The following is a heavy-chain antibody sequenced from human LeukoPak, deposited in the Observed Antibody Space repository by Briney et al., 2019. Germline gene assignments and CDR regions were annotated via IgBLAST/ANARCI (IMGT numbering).Heavy chain of an antibody. V-gene: IGHV3-53*01. J-gene: IGHJ4*02. Sequence: GGSLRFSCAASGFTVSSNYMSWVRQAPGKGLEWVSVIYSGGSTYYADSVKGRFTISRDNSKNTLYLQMNSLRAEDTAVYYCAREKGDYYFDYWGQGTLVTVSS. CDR2: IYSGGST. CDR1: GFTVSSNY. D-gene: IGHD2-21*02. CDR3: AREKGDYYFDY.